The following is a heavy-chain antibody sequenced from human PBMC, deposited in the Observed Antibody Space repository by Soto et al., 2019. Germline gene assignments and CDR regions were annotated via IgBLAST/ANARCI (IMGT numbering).Heavy chain of an antibody. Sequence: QVQLVRSGAEVKKPGSSVKVSCKASGGTFSSYTISWVRQAPGQGLEWMGRIIPILGIANYAQKFQGRVTITADKSTSTAYMELSSLRSEDTAVYYCAREGVSGEQLERPGGWFDPWGQGTLVTVS. CDR1: GGTFSSYT. V-gene: IGHV1-69*08. D-gene: IGHD1-1*01. J-gene: IGHJ5*02. CDR2: IIPILGIA. CDR3: AREGVSGEQLERPGGWFDP.